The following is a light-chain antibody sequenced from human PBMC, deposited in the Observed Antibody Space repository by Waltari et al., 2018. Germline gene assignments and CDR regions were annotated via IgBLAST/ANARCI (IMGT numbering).Light chain of an antibody. Sequence: EIVLTQSPATLSLSPGDRATLSCWASHSISRHIAWYQHKPGQAPRLHVYDASNRATGIPARFSGSGSGTDFTLTIGSLEPEDFEVYYCQHGHTWPLSFGGGTKVEI. CDR3: QHGHTWPLS. V-gene: IGKV3-11*01. J-gene: IGKJ4*01. CDR2: DAS. CDR1: HSISRH.